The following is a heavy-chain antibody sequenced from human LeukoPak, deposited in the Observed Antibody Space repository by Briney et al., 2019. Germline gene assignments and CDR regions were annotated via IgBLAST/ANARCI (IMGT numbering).Heavy chain of an antibody. J-gene: IGHJ4*02. CDR3: ARVLVWGSYPDY. CDR1: GFTFSSYS. D-gene: IGHD3-16*02. Sequence: GGSLRLSCEASGFTFSSYSMNWVRQAPGKGLEWVSYISFSSATIHYADSVKGRFTISRDNAKNSLYLQMNSLRAEDTAVYYCARVLVWGSYPDYWGQGTLVTVSS. V-gene: IGHV3-48*04. CDR2: ISFSSATI.